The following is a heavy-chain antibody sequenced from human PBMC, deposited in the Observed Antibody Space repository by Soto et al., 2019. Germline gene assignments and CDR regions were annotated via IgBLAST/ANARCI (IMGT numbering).Heavy chain of an antibody. CDR3: AKKVNSGPGSQYFDY. D-gene: IGHD3-10*01. CDR1: GFTFSSYS. J-gene: IGHJ4*02. Sequence: GGSLRLACAASGFTFSSYSMSWVRQAPGKGLEWVSGFRTSGDGGTTYYADSVKGRFTISRDNSKNMLFLQMNSLRAEDTAIYYCAKKVNSGPGSQYFDYWGQGTLVTVSA. CDR2: FRTSGDGGTT. V-gene: IGHV3-23*01.